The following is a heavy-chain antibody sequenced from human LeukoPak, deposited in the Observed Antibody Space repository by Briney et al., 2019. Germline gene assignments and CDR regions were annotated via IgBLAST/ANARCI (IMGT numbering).Heavy chain of an antibody. CDR2: IIPIFGTA. D-gene: IGHD5-24*01. CDR1: GGTFSSYA. CDR3: ARGGEMATIDFDY. J-gene: IGHJ4*02. Sequence: SVKVSCKASGGTFSSYAISWVRQAPGQGLEWMGGIIPIFGTANYAQKFQARVTITTDESTSTAYMELSSLRSEDTAVYYCARGGEMATIDFDYWGQGTLVTVSS. V-gene: IGHV1-69*05.